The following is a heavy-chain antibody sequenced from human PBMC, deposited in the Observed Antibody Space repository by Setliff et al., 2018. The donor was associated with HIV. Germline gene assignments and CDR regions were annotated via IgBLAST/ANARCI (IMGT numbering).Heavy chain of an antibody. J-gene: IGHJ4*02. V-gene: IGHV4-39*01. Sequence: SETLSLTCTVSGGSMSSSSYYWGWIRQTPDKGLEWIGIIYYSGATYYTPSLTSRVTISVDTSRNQFSLKLRSVTAADTAAYYCARLGYVSGGFYKTPGPYYFDYWGQGALVTVSS. CDR3: ARLGYVSGGFYKTPGPYYFDY. CDR2: IYYSGAT. D-gene: IGHD3-10*01. CDR1: GGSMSSSSYY.